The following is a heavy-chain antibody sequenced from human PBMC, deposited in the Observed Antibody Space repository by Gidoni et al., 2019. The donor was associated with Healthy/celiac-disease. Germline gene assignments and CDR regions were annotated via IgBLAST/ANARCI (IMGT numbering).Heavy chain of an antibody. CDR3: AKDLSPPWYYYDSSGYHFDY. Sequence: EVQLLESGGGLVQPGGSLRLSCAASGFTFSSYSMSWVRQAPGKGLAWVAAISGSGGSTYYADSVKGRFTISRDNSKNTLYLQMNSLRAEDTAVYYCAKDLSPPWYYYDSSGYHFDYWGQGTLVTVSS. J-gene: IGHJ4*02. CDR1: GFTFSSYS. CDR2: ISGSGGST. V-gene: IGHV3-23*01. D-gene: IGHD3-22*01.